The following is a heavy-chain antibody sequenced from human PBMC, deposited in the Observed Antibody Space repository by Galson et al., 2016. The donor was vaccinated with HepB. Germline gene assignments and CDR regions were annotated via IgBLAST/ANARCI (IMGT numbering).Heavy chain of an antibody. CDR1: GGTFRNYG. V-gene: IGHV1-69*10. CDR3: ALNGYGYSSGSNGTALNDGFDI. CDR2: LIPMFGIT. D-gene: IGHD6-19*01. J-gene: IGHJ3*02. Sequence: SVKVSCKASGGTFRNYGISWVRQAPGQGLEWMGGLIPMFGITNYAQKFQGRVTITADKSTGTAYMDLSSLRSEDTAVYYCALNGYGYSSGSNGTALNDGFDIWGQGTMVTVSP.